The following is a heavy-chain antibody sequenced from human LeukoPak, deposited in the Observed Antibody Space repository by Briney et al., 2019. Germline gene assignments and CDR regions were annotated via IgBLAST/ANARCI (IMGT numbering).Heavy chain of an antibody. CDR2: IYTSGST. D-gene: IGHD2-15*01. Sequence: SETLSLTCTVSGGSIGSYYWSWIRQPAGKGLEWIGRIYTSGSTNYNPSLKSRVTMSVDTSKNRFSLKLSSVTAADTAVYYCARELLTEGFDYWGQGTLVTVSS. CDR1: GGSIGSYY. J-gene: IGHJ4*02. V-gene: IGHV4-4*07. CDR3: ARELLTEGFDY.